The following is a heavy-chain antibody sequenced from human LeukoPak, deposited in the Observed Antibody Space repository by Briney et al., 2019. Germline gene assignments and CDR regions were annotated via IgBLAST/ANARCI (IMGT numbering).Heavy chain of an antibody. V-gene: IGHV3-30*02. J-gene: IGHJ4*02. D-gene: IGHD5-18*01. CDR1: GFTFSSYG. CDR2: IRYDGSDK. Sequence: GGSLRLSCAASGFTFSSYGMHWVRQAPGKGLEWVAFIRYDGSDKYYADSVKDRFTISRDNSKNTLYLQMNSLRPEDTAVYYCAKGASYGDFVDYWGQGTLVTVSS. CDR3: AKGASYGDFVDY.